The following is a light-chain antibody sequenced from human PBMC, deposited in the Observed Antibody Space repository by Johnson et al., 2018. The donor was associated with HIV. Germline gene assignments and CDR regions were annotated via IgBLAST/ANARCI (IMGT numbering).Light chain of an antibody. J-gene: IGLJ1*01. CDR2: DND. Sequence: VLTQPPSVSAAPGQKVTISCFGSDSNIGNNYVSWYQQLPGTAPKLLIYDNDKRPSGIPDRFSGSKSGTSATLGITGLQTGDEADYYCETWDSSLSGVFGTGTKVTVL. CDR3: ETWDSSLSGV. CDR1: DSNIGNNY. V-gene: IGLV1-51*01.